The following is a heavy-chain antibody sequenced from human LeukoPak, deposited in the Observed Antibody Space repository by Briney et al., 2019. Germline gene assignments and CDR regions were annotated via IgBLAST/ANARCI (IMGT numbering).Heavy chain of an antibody. V-gene: IGHV1-69*04. CDR2: IIPILGIA. Sequence: SVNVSCRASGGTFSSYAISWVRQAPGQGLEWMGRIIPILGIANYAQKFQGRVTITADKSTSTAYMELSSLRSEDTAVYYCARDLFFRNYGAFDYWGQGTLVTVSS. D-gene: IGHD4-17*01. CDR3: ARDLFFRNYGAFDY. CDR1: GGTFSSYA. J-gene: IGHJ4*02.